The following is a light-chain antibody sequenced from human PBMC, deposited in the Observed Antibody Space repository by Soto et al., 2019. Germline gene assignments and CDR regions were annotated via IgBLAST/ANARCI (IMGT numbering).Light chain of an antibody. Sequence: EIVLTQSPATLSLPPGERATLSWRARQSASSYLAWYPQNPGQAPRLLIYDASTRATGIPARFSGSGSGTDFTLTISSLEPEDFAVYYCQQRNSWPWTFGQGTKVDIK. V-gene: IGKV3-11*01. CDR3: QQRNSWPWT. CDR1: QSASSY. CDR2: DAS. J-gene: IGKJ1*01.